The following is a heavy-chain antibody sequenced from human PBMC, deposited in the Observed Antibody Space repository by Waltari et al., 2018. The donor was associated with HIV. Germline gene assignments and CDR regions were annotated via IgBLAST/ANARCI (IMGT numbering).Heavy chain of an antibody. J-gene: IGHJ6*03. CDR1: GFTFRRFL. Sequence: EVQVVESGGGLVQPGGSLRLSCVASGFTFRRFLMAWVRQAPGKGLEWVANINRDGSETNYVDSVKGRFTISRDNAKNSLYLQMNSLRAEDTAVYYCAREWELLIMFYNYYYMDVWGKGTTVTVSS. CDR3: AREWELLIMFYNYYYMDV. D-gene: IGHD1-26*01. CDR2: INRDGSET. V-gene: IGHV3-7*01.